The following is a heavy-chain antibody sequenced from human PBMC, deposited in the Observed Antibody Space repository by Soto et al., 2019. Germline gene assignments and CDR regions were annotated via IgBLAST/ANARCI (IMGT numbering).Heavy chain of an antibody. CDR3: AKGYDFYYMDV. D-gene: IGHD3-3*01. CDR2: ISYSGST. CDR1: GASIRSYY. Sequence: SETLSLTCSVSGASIRSYYWSWIRQPPGKGLEWIGYISYSGSTNYSPSLKSRVTISRDTSKNQFSLKLNSVTSADTAVYYCAKGYDFYYMDVWGKGTTVTVSS. J-gene: IGHJ6*03. V-gene: IGHV4-59*01.